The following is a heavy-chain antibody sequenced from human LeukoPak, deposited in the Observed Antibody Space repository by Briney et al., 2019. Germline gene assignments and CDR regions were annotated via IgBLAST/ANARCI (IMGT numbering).Heavy chain of an antibody. CDR1: GFTFSSYG. Sequence: PGGSLRLSCATSGFTFSSYGMHWVRQAPGKGLEWVAVISYDGSNKYYADSVKGRFTISRDNSKNTLYLQMNSLRAEDTAVYYCARGFPVVAGNFDYWGQGTLVTVS. V-gene: IGHV3-30*03. J-gene: IGHJ4*02. CDR3: ARGFPVVAGNFDY. CDR2: ISYDGSNK. D-gene: IGHD6-19*01.